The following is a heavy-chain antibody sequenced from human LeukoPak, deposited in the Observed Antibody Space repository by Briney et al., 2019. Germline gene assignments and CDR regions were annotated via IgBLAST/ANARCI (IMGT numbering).Heavy chain of an antibody. D-gene: IGHD2-21*02. Sequence: SVKVSCKASGGTFSSHAISWVRQAPGQGLEWMGGIIPIFGTANYAQKFQGRVTITTDESTSTAYMELSSLRSEDTAVYYCASALLYCGGDCYYFDYWGQGTLVTVSS. CDR3: ASALLYCGGDCYYFDY. J-gene: IGHJ4*02. V-gene: IGHV1-69*05. CDR1: GGTFSSHA. CDR2: IIPIFGTA.